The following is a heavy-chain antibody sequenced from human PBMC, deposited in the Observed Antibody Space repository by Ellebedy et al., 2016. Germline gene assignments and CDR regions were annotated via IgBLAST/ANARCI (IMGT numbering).Heavy chain of an antibody. D-gene: IGHD3-10*01. CDR3: ARRQLDPRSPWFGAFDI. J-gene: IGHJ3*02. CDR2: IYPGDSDT. Sequence: GESLKISXRGSGSTFSSYWIGWVRQMPGQGLEWMGIIYPGDSDTRYSPSFQGQATISADKSTSTAYLQWRSLKASDTAMYYCARRQLDPRSPWFGAFDIWGQGTMVTVSS. V-gene: IGHV5-51*01. CDR1: GSTFSSYW.